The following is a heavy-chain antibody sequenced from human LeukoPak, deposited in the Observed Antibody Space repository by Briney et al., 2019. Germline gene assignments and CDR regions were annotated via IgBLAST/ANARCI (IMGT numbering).Heavy chain of an antibody. CDR1: GDSVSSNSAA. Sequence: SQTLSLTCAISGDSVSSNSAAWNWIRQSPSRGLEWLGRTYYRSKWYNDYAVSVKSRITINPDTSKNQFSLQLNSVTPEDTAVYYCARDWGIAAAGPDAFDIWGQGTMVTVSS. CDR2: TYYRSKWYN. D-gene: IGHD6-13*01. J-gene: IGHJ3*02. V-gene: IGHV6-1*01. CDR3: ARDWGIAAAGPDAFDI.